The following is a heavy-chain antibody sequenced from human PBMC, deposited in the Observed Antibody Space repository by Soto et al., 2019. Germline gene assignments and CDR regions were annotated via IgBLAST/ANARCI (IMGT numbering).Heavy chain of an antibody. CDR2: INPTDGGA. J-gene: IGHJ4*02. D-gene: IGHD2-2*01. Sequence: ASVKVSCKASGYTFTNSHMHWVRQAPGQGLEWMGIINPTDGGARYAQKFRGRVTMTRDTSTSTLYMELSSLRSEDTAVYFCARDRSASWTFDYWGQGTLVNVSS. CDR3: ARDRSASWTFDY. CDR1: GYTFTNSH. V-gene: IGHV1-46*01.